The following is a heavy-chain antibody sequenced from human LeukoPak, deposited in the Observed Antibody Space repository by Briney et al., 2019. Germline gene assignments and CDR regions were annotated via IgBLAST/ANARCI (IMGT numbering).Heavy chain of an antibody. CDR2: IYLGDSDT. CDR1: GYTFSSYW. D-gene: IGHD6-13*01. J-gene: IGHJ4*02. V-gene: IGHV5-51*01. CDR3: ARRMAGAGMYYFDY. Sequence: GESLKISCKVSGYTFSSYWIGCVRQMPGKGLEWMGIIYLGDSDTRYSPSFQGQVTFSADKSISTAYLQWSSLKASDTAMYYCARRMAGAGMYYFDYWGQGTLVTVSS.